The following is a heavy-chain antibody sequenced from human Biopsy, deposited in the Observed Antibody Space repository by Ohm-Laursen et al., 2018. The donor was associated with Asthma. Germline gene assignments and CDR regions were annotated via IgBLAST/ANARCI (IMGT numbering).Heavy chain of an antibody. CDR1: GYTFNSAG. D-gene: IGHD3-10*01. J-gene: IGHJ6*02. V-gene: IGHV1-18*01. CDR2: ISVYNGNT. Sequence: ASVKVSCKTSGYTFNSAGITWVRQAPGQGLEWMGWISVYNGNTKVAQKLQDRVTMITDTSTSTAYVELRSLRSDGTAVYFCARAVDYSHYYGIDVWGQGTTVTVS. CDR3: ARAVDYSHYYGIDV.